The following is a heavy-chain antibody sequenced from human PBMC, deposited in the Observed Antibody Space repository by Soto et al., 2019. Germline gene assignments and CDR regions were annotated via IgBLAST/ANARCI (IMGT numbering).Heavy chain of an antibody. D-gene: IGHD6-19*01. CDR1: GFTFSSYA. CDR2: INTSGGST. Sequence: EVQLLESGGGLVQPGGSLRLSCAASGFTFSSYAMSWVRQAPGKGLEWVSTINTSGGSTLYADSVKGRFTISRDNSKKTLYRQMNSRRAEDTAVYYCAKGKSSGGGWSYGMDVWGQGTTVTVSS. V-gene: IGHV3-23*01. J-gene: IGHJ6*02. CDR3: AKGKSSGGGWSYGMDV.